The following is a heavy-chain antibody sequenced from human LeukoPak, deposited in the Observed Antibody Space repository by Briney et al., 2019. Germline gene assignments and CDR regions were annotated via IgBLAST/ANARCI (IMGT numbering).Heavy chain of an antibody. V-gene: IGHV1-18*01. Sequence: ASVKVSCKASGYSFSSYGITWVRQAPGQGLEWMGWISAYNGNTKYAQNLQGRVTMTTDTSTTTAYMELRSLRSDDTAVYYCARDLTFSGSYVDCFDYWGQGTLVTVSS. CDR3: ARDLTFSGSYVDCFDY. J-gene: IGHJ4*02. CDR2: ISAYNGNT. CDR1: GYSFSSYG. D-gene: IGHD1-26*01.